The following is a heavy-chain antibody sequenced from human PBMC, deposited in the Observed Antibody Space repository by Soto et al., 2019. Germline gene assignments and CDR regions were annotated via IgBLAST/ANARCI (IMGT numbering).Heavy chain of an antibody. Sequence: GASVKVSCKASGGTFSSYAISWVRQAPGQGLEWMGGIIPIFGTANYAQKFQGRVTITADKSTSTAYMELSSLRSEDTAVYYCASDDSSSSSPIDYWGQGTLVTVSS. CDR2: IIPIFGTA. D-gene: IGHD6-6*01. CDR3: ASDDSSSSSPIDY. CDR1: GGTFSSYA. V-gene: IGHV1-69*06. J-gene: IGHJ4*02.